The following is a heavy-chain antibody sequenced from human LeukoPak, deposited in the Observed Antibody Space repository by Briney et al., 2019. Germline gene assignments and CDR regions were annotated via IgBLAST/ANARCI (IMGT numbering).Heavy chain of an antibody. CDR2: IYTSGST. D-gene: IGHD1-26*01. V-gene: IGHV4-4*07. CDR1: SGSFSSYY. CDR3: ARDSGSGDPFDY. Sequence: SETLSLTCTVYSGSFSSYYWSWIRQPAGKGLEWIGRIYTSGSTSYNPSLKSRVTMSVDTSKNQFSLKLSSVTAADTAVYYCARDSGSGDPFDYWGQATLVTVSS. J-gene: IGHJ4*02.